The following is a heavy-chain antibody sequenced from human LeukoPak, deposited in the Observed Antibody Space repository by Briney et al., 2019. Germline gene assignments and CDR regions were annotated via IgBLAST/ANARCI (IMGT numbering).Heavy chain of an antibody. CDR2: IIPIFGTA. D-gene: IGHD3-3*01. CDR3: ATGLWSGYGSAFDI. J-gene: IGHJ3*02. Sequence: SVKVSCKASGGTFTSYAISWVRQAPGQGLEWMGGIIPIFGTANYAQKFQGRVTITADESTSTAYMELSSLRSEDTAVYYCATGLWSGYGSAFDIWGQGTMVTVSS. CDR1: GGTFTSYA. V-gene: IGHV1-69*13.